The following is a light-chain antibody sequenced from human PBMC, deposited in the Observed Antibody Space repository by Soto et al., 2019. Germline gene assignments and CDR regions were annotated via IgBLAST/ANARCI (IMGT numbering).Light chain of an antibody. CDR1: QGIRTD. CDR3: QQSYKNPHT. Sequence: QMTQSPSSLAASVGERVTITCRASQGIRTDLNWYQQRPGKTPKVLIYVASTLQTGVPSRFSGSSSGTDFNLTITSLQPEDFALYYCQQSYKNPHTFGGGTRVEIK. J-gene: IGKJ4*01. V-gene: IGKV1-39*01. CDR2: VAS.